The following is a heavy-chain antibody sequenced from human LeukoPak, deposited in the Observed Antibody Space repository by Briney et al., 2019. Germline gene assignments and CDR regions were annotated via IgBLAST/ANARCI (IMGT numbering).Heavy chain of an antibody. CDR2: IKSKTDGGTT. CDR1: GFTFSNAW. Sequence: GGSLRLSCAASGFTFSNAWMSWVCQAPGKGLEWVGRIKSKTDGGTTDYAAPVKGRFTISRDDSKDTLYLQMSSLKTEDTAVYYCTTDPLVTFDYWGQGTLVTVSS. J-gene: IGHJ4*02. V-gene: IGHV3-15*01. D-gene: IGHD3-9*01. CDR3: TTDPLVTFDY.